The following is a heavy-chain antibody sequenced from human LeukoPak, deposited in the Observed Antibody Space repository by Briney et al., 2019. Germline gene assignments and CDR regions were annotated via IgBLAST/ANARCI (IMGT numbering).Heavy chain of an antibody. CDR3: ARQVVTRAVLIYYYYYYMDV. Sequence: SETLSLTCTVSGGSISSSSYYWGWIRQPPGKGLEWIGSIYYSGSTYYNPSLKSRVTISVDTSKNQFSLKLSSVTAADTAVYYCARQVVTRAVLIYYYYYYMDVWGKGTTVTVSS. D-gene: IGHD2-8*01. CDR2: IYYSGST. CDR1: GGSISSSSYY. J-gene: IGHJ6*03. V-gene: IGHV4-39*01.